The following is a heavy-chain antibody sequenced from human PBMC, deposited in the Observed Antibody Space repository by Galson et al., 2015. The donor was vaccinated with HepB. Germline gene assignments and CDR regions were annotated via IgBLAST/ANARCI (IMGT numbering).Heavy chain of an antibody. CDR1: GYTFTSYD. J-gene: IGHJ6*02. Sequence: SVKVSCKASGYTFTSYDINWVRQATGQGLEWMGWTNPNSGNTGYAQKFQGRVTMTRNTSISTAYMELSSLRSEDTAVYYCARRPLVLRFLEWLPKYGMDVWGQGTTVTVSS. D-gene: IGHD3-3*01. CDR2: TNPNSGNT. V-gene: IGHV1-8*01. CDR3: ARRPLVLRFLEWLPKYGMDV.